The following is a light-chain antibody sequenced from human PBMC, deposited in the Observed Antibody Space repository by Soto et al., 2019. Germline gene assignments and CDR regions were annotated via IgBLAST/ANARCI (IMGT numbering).Light chain of an antibody. Sequence: DIQMTQSPPTLSASVGDRVTITCRASQTISTWMAWYQQKPGKAPKLLVYDASTLQSGVASRFSGSGSGTEFTLIISGLQPDDSATYYCQQYTNTNNPWMFGQGTKVEI. CDR2: DAS. J-gene: IGKJ1*01. CDR3: QQYTNTNNPWM. CDR1: QTISTW. V-gene: IGKV1-5*01.